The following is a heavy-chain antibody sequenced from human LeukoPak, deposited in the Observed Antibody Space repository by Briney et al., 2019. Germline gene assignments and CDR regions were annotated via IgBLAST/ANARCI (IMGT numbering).Heavy chain of an antibody. V-gene: IGHV3-7*03. CDR1: GFSFGKYW. CDR2: IKLDGSEK. Sequence: GGSLRLSCVASGFSFGKYWMSWVRQAPGKGLEWVANIKLDGSEKNYVDSVKGRFTLSRDNSKNTLYLQMNSLRAEDTAVYYCAKAKGYESSGYVYWGQGTLVTVSS. D-gene: IGHD3-22*01. CDR3: AKAKGYESSGYVY. J-gene: IGHJ4*02.